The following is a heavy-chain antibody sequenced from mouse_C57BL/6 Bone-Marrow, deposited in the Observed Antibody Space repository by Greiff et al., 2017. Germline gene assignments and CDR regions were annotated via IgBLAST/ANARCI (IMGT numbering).Heavy chain of an antibody. Sequence: QVQLQQPGAELVKPGASVKLSCKASGYTFTSYWMHWVKQRPGQGLEWIGMIHPNSGSTNYNEKFKSKATLTVDKSSRTAYMQLSSLTSEDSAVYYCARNGNYRAYTMDYWGQGTSVTVSS. CDR3: ARNGNYRAYTMDY. CDR2: IHPNSGST. D-gene: IGHD2-1*01. J-gene: IGHJ4*01. V-gene: IGHV1-64*01. CDR1: GYTFTSYW.